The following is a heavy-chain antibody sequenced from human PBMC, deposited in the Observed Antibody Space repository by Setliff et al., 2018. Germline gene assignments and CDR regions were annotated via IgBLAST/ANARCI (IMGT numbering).Heavy chain of an antibody. Sequence: SETLSLTCTVSGGSISSGYFWGWIRQPPGKGLEWIGYIYYSGSTYYNPSLKSRVTISVDKSKNQFSLKLSSVTAADTAVYYCARSSYSGSYLNVWGQGTTVTVSS. CDR3: ARSSYSGSYLNV. CDR1: GGSISSGYF. CDR2: IYYSGST. D-gene: IGHD1-26*01. J-gene: IGHJ6*02. V-gene: IGHV4-61*05.